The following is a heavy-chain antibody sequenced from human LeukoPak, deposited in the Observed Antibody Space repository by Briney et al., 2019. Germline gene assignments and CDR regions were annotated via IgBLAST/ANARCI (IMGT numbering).Heavy chain of an antibody. J-gene: IGHJ2*01. D-gene: IGHD3-10*01. CDR3: ARVGDHYRWYFDL. CDR2: LYSGVDT. CDR1: GFSVGTKY. V-gene: IGHV3-53*01. Sequence: PGGSLRLSCEASGFSVGTKYMNWVRQAPGKGLEWVSILYSGVDTYYADSVKGRFTISRDNSKNTLFLQMNSLKADDTAVYYCARVGDHYRWYFDLWGRGTRVSVSS.